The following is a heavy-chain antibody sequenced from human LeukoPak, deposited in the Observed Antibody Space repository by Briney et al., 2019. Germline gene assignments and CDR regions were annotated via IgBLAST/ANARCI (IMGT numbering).Heavy chain of an antibody. J-gene: IGHJ4*02. V-gene: IGHV3-21*01. D-gene: IGHD3-16*01. Sequence: GSLRLSCAASGFTFSSYSMNWVRQAPGKGLEWVSSISSSSSYIYYAGSVKGRFTISRDNTKNSLYLQMNSLRAEDTAVYYCAKDLGGGGIFDYWGQGTLVTVSS. CDR1: GFTFSSYS. CDR2: ISSSSSYI. CDR3: AKDLGGGGIFDY.